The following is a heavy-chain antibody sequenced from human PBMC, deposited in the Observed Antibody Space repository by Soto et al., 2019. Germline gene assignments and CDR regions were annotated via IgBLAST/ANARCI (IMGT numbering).Heavy chain of an antibody. CDR2: ISAYNGNT. V-gene: IGHV1-18*01. D-gene: IGHD6-19*01. CDR1: GYTFTSYG. J-gene: IGHJ4*02. Sequence: ASVKVSCKASGYTFTSYGISWVRQAPGQGLEWMGWISAYNGNTNYAQKLQGRVTMTTDTSTSTAYMELRSLRSDDTAVYYCARDWFRSGGYSSGSDYWGQGTLVTVSS. CDR3: ARDWFRSGGYSSGSDY.